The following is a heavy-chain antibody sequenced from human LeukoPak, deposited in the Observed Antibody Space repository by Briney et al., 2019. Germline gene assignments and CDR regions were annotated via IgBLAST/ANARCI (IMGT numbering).Heavy chain of an antibody. D-gene: IGHD4-17*01. J-gene: IGHJ4*02. CDR3: ARTTSMTASGYDY. Sequence: ASVKVSCKASGYTFTNYHINWVRQASGQGLEWMGWMNPNNGDSVYAQNLQGRVTITTDTSISTAYMELRILRSDDTAVYFCARTTSMTASGYDYWGQGTLVTVSS. V-gene: IGHV1-8*03. CDR2: MNPNNGDS. CDR1: GYTFTNYH.